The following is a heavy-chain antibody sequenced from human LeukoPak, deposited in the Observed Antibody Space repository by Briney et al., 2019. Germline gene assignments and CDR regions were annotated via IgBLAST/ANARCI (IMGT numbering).Heavy chain of an antibody. CDR1: GGSISSYY. D-gene: IGHD3-3*01. Sequence: PSETLSLTCTVSGGSISSYYWSWIRQPPGKGLEWIGYIYYSGSTNYNPSLKSRVTISVDTSKNQFSLKLSSVTAADTAVYYCARFVTNFDYWGQGTLVTVSS. J-gene: IGHJ4*02. CDR2: IYYSGST. CDR3: ARFVTNFDY. V-gene: IGHV4-59*01.